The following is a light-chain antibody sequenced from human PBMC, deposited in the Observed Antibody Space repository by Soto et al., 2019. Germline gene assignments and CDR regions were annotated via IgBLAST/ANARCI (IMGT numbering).Light chain of an antibody. CDR1: QSVSSSY. CDR2: GAS. J-gene: IGKJ2*01. CDR3: QQYDSSNT. V-gene: IGKV3-20*01. Sequence: EIVLTQSPGTLSLSPGERSTLSCRASQSVSSSYLACYQQKPGQAPRLLIYGASIRATGIPDRFSGSGSGTDFTLTISRLEPEDFAVYYCQQYDSSNTFGQGTKLEIK.